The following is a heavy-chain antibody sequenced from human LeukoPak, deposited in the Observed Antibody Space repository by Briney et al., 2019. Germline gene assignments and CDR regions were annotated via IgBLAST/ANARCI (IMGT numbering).Heavy chain of an antibody. D-gene: IGHD2-2*02. V-gene: IGHV3-33*01. CDR3: ARAPYTTGRSFYFDS. CDR2: IWYDGSKN. Sequence: PGGSLRLSCAASGFPFRNYGMHWVRQAPGKGLEWVAIIWYDGSKNYYADSVKGRFTISGDNLNNTLYLQMNSLRAEDTALYFCARAPYTTGRSFYFDSWGQGTLVTVSS. CDR1: GFPFRNYG. J-gene: IGHJ4*02.